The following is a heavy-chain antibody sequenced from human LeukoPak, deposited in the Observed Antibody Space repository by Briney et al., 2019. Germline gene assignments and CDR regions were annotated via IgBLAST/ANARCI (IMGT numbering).Heavy chain of an antibody. CDR2: ISGSGGST. V-gene: IGHV3-23*01. J-gene: IGHJ4*02. CDR1: GFTFSSYA. Sequence: GGSLRLSCAASGFTFSSYAMSWVRQAPGKGLEWVSAISGSGGSTYYADSVKGRFTISRDNSKNTLYLQMNSLRAEDTAVYYCAKGTITIFGVVTHFDYRGQGTLVTVSS. CDR3: AKGTITIFGVVTHFDY. D-gene: IGHD3-3*01.